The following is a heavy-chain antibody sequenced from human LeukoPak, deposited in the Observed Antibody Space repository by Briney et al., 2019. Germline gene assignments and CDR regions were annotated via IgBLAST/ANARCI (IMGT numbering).Heavy chain of an antibody. CDR3: AKYGDYYDSSGSRSSSWFDH. V-gene: IGHV3-23*01. Sequence: PGGSLRLSCAASGFTFSSYAMSWVRQAPGKGLEWVSAISGSGGSTYYADSVKGRFTISRDNSKNTLYLQMNSLRAEDTAVYYCAKYGDYYDSSGSRSSSWFDHWGQGTLVTVSS. D-gene: IGHD3-22*01. J-gene: IGHJ5*02. CDR2: ISGSGGST. CDR1: GFTFSSYA.